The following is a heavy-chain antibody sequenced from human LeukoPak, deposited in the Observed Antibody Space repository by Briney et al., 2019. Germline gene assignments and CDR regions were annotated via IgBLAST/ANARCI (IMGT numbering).Heavy chain of an antibody. CDR2: IYYSGST. J-gene: IGHJ4*02. CDR1: GGSISSYY. V-gene: IGHV4-59*01. D-gene: IGHD3-3*01. Sequence: SETLSLTCTVSGGSISSYYWSWIRQPPGKGLEWIGYIYYSGSTNFNPSLKSRVTISVDTSKNQFSLKLSSVTAADTAVYYCASSSIRFLEWLAFDYWGQGTLVTVSS. CDR3: ASSSIRFLEWLAFDY.